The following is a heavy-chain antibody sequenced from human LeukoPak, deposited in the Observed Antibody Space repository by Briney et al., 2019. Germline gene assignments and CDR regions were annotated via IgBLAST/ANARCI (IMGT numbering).Heavy chain of an antibody. CDR2: ISYDGSNK. CDR3: ARELLAAAGYYFDC. J-gene: IGHJ4*02. D-gene: IGHD6-13*01. Sequence: GGSLRLSCAASGFTFSSYAMHWVRQAPGKGLEWVAVISYDGSNKYYADSVKGRFTISRDNSKNTLYLQMNSLRAEDTAVYYCARELLAAAGYYFDCWGQGTLVTVSS. V-gene: IGHV3-30*04. CDR1: GFTFSSYA.